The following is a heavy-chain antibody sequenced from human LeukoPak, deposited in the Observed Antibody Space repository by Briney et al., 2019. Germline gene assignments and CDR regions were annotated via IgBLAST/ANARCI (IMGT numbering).Heavy chain of an antibody. D-gene: IGHD6-25*01. CDR3: ARHLQLAAGSIGAFDI. V-gene: IGHV1-69*04. CDR1: GGTFSSYA. J-gene: IGHJ3*02. Sequence: GASVKVSCKASGGTFSSYAISWVRQAPGQGLEWMGRIIPILGIANYAQKFQGRVTMTRDTSISTAYMELSRLRSDDTAMYYCARHLQLAAGSIGAFDIWGRGTMVTVSS. CDR2: IIPILGIA.